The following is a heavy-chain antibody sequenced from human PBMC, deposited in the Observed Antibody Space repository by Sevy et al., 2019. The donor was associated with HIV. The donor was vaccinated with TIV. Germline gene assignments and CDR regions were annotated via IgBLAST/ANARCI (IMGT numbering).Heavy chain of an antibody. D-gene: IGHD3-22*01. J-gene: IGHJ4*01. CDR2: LSASGGST. CDR3: AKGSRKYYYDSSGYYGD. V-gene: IGHV3-23*01. CDR1: GFTLSNYA. Sequence: GGSLRLSCVASGFTLSNYAMSWVRQAPGKGLEWVSILSASGGSTYYAESVKGRVTITRDNSKNTLDLEMNSLRGEDTAVDYCAKGSRKYYYDSSGYYGDWGQGTLVTVSS.